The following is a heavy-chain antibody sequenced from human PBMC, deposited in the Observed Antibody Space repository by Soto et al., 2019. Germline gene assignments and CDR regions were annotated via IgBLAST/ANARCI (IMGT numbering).Heavy chain of an antibody. D-gene: IGHD6-19*01. CDR3: ARVHSGWSSGHGLDV. CDR2: IDNSGRT. J-gene: IGHJ6*02. CDR1: GASVSSYF. V-gene: IGHV4-59*02. Sequence: SETLSLTCTVSGASVSSYFWSWVRQPPGKGLEWIGYIDNSGRTNYNPSLKSRVTISLDPSDNGFSLRLTSLTAADTAVYYCARVHSGWSSGHGLDVWGQGTTVTVSS.